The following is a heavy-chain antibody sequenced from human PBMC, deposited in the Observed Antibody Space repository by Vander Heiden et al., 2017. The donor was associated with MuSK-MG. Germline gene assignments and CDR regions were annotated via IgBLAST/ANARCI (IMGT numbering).Heavy chain of an antibody. CDR3: AKDRLLDRPALYYFDY. CDR1: SSYG. D-gene: IGHD3-22*01. J-gene: IGHJ4*01. CDR2: IWYDGSNK. V-gene: IGHV3-33*06. Sequence: SSYGMHWVRQAPGKGLEWVAVIWYDGSNKYYADSVKGRFTISRDNSKNTLYLQMNSLRAEDTAVYYCAKDRLLDRPALYYFDYWGHGTLVTVSS.